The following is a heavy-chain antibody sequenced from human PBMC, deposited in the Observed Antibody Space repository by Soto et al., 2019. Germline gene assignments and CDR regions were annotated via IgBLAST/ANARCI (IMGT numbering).Heavy chain of an antibody. CDR1: GFTFSNYA. D-gene: IGHD3-22*01. J-gene: IGHJ3*02. CDR2: IHGSGGTT. Sequence: PGGSLRLSCVASGFTFSNYAMSWVRQAPGKGLEWVSSIHGSGGTTYYADSVKGRFTISRDNSKNTLYLQMNSLRAEDTAVYYCAKGYYDSSGYYQGDDAFDIWGQGTMVTVSS. CDR3: AKGYYDSSGYYQGDDAFDI. V-gene: IGHV3-23*01.